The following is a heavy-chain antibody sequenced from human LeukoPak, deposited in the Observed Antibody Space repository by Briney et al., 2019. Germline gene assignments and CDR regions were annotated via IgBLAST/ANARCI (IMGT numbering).Heavy chain of an antibody. CDR3: ARDLKGSGWYGWFDP. D-gene: IGHD6-19*01. CDR1: GGSISSSNW. V-gene: IGHV4-4*02. Sequence: SGTLSLTCAVSGGSISSSNWWSWVRQPPGKGLEWIGEIYHSGSTNYNPSLKSRVTISVDKSKNQFSLKLSSVTAADTAVYYCARDLKGSGWYGWFDPWGQGTLVAVSP. J-gene: IGHJ5*02. CDR2: IYHSGST.